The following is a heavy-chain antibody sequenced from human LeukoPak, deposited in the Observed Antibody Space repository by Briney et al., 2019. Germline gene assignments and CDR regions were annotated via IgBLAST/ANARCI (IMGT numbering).Heavy chain of an antibody. CDR3: AKDYGGVPAAMLGFDY. V-gene: IGHV3-23*01. J-gene: IGHJ4*02. CDR2: ISGSGGST. D-gene: IGHD2-2*01. CDR1: GFTFSSYA. Sequence: QTGGSLRLSCAASGFTFSSYAISWVRQAPGKGLEWVSAISGSGGSTYYADSVKSRFTISRDNSKNTLYLQMNSLRAEDTAVYYCAKDYGGVPAAMLGFDYWGQGTLVTVSS.